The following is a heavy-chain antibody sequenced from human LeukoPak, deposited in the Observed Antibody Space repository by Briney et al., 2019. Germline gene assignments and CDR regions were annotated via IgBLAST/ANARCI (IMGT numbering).Heavy chain of an antibody. J-gene: IGHJ4*02. CDR2: IIPIFGTA. CDR1: GGTFSSYA. D-gene: IGHD3-22*01. Sequence: ASVKVSCKASGGTFSSYAISWVRQAPGQGLEWMGGIIPIFGTANYAQKFQGRVTITADESTSTAYMELSSLRSEDTAVYYCATENYYDSSGYYSYFDYWGQGTLVTVSS. CDR3: ATENYYDSSGYYSYFDY. V-gene: IGHV1-69*13.